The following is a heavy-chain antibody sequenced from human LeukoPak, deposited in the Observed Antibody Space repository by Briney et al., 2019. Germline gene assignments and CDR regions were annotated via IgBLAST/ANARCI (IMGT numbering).Heavy chain of an antibody. J-gene: IGHJ6*02. CDR3: ARDVGGYSYYPYYYGMDV. D-gene: IGHD5-18*01. CDR2: IYYSGST. CDR1: GGSISSSRYY. V-gene: IGHV4-39*07. Sequence: SETLSLTCTVSGGSISSSRYYWGWIRQPPGKGLEWIGSIYYSGSTYYNPSLKSRVTISVDTSKNQFSLKLSSVTAADTAVYYCARDVGGYSYYPYYYGMDVWGQGTTVTVSS.